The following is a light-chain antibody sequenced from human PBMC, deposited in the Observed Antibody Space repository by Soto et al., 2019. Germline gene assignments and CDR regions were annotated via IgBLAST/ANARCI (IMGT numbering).Light chain of an antibody. CDR1: SSDIGSYNL. CDR2: EVS. J-gene: IGLJ3*02. Sequence: QSALTQPASVSGSLGQSISISCTGTSSDIGSYNLVSWYQQYPAKAPKLMILEVSERPSGVSNRFSGSKSGDTASLTISGLQAEDEADYSCCSYAGSGQVVFCGGTKVTV. CDR3: CSYAGSGQVV. V-gene: IGLV2-23*02.